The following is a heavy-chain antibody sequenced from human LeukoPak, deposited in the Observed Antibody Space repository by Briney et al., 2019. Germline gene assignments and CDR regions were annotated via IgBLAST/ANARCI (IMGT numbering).Heavy chain of an antibody. J-gene: IGHJ5*02. Sequence: GGSLKLSCAASGFTVSSNYMSWVRQAPGKGLEWVSVIYSGGSTYYADSVKGRFTISRDNSKNTLYLQMNSLRAEDTAVYYCARETPFPSTTVTTSWFDPWGQGTLVTVSS. CDR1: GFTVSSNY. V-gene: IGHV3-66*01. D-gene: IGHD4-17*01. CDR3: ARETPFPSTTVTTSWFDP. CDR2: IYSGGST.